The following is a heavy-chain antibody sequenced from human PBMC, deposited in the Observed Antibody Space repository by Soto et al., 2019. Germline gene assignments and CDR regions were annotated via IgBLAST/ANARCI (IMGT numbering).Heavy chain of an antibody. CDR1: GYSFTNYW. V-gene: IGHV5-51*01. D-gene: IGHD2-2*01. Sequence: GESLKISCKGSGYSFTNYWIGWVRQMPGKGLEWMGLIYPGDSDTRYSPSFEGQVTISADKSISTAYLQWSGLKASDTAMYYCARRKASSTTSLSFRAGFDYWGQGTLVTVPQ. CDR3: ARRKASSTTSLSFRAGFDY. J-gene: IGHJ4*02. CDR2: IYPGDSDT.